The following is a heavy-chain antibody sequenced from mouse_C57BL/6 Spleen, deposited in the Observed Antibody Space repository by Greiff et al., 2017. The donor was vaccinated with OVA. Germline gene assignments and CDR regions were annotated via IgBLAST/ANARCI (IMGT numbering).Heavy chain of an antibody. CDR3: ARDAGPDYAMDY. Sequence: EVKLVESGGGLVQSGRSLRLSCATSGFTFSDFYMEWVRQAPGKGLEWIAASRNKANDYTTEYSASLQGRFIVSRDTSQSILYLQMNALRADDTAIYYCARDAGPDYAMDYWGQGTSVTVSS. V-gene: IGHV7-1*01. CDR2: SRNKANDYTT. CDR1: GFTFSDFY. J-gene: IGHJ4*01.